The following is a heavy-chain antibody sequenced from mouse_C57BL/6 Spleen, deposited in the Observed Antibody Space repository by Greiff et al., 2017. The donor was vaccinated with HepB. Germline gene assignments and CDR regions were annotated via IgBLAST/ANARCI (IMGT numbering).Heavy chain of an antibody. V-gene: IGHV1-19*01. D-gene: IGHD1-2*01. CDR2: INPYNGGT. CDR1: GYTFTDYY. CDR3: ARSKEAAGD. Sequence: EVQLQQSGPVLVKPGASVKMSCKASGYTFTDYYMNWVKQSHGKSLEWIGVINPYNGGTSYNQKFKGKATLTVDKSSSTAYMELNSLTSEDSAVYYCARSKEAAGDWGQGTTLTVSS. J-gene: IGHJ2*01.